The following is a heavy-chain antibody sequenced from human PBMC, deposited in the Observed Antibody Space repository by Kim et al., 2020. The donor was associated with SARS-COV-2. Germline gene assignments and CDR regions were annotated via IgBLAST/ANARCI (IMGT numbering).Heavy chain of an antibody. Sequence: SVKVSCKASGGTFSSYAISWVRQAPGQGLEWMGGIIPIFGTANYAQKFQGRVTITADESTSTAYMELSSLRSEDTAVYYCARGPVCSSTSCPYYYYGMDVWGQGTTVTVSS. CDR1: GGTFSSYA. CDR2: IIPIFGTA. D-gene: IGHD2-2*01. V-gene: IGHV1-69*13. CDR3: ARGPVCSSTSCPYYYYGMDV. J-gene: IGHJ6*02.